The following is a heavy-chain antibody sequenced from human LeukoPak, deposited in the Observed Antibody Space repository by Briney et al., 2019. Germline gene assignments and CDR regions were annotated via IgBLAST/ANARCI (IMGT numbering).Heavy chain of an antibody. CDR3: VRNFDSYNAFDI. V-gene: IGHV4-31*03. D-gene: IGHD3-22*01. CDR2: IYYNGNT. CDR1: GDSISSGGYY. J-gene: IGHJ3*02. Sequence: NPSETLSLTCTVSGDSISSGGYYWSWIRQHPGKGLEWIGYIYYNGNTYYNPSLKSRLTISGDTSKNQFSLKLSSVTAADTAVYYCVRNFDSYNAFDIWGQGTMVTVSS.